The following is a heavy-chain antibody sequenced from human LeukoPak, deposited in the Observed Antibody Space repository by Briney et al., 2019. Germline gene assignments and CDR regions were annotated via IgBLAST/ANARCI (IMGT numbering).Heavy chain of an antibody. CDR2: IYSRGGT. D-gene: IGHD6-13*01. J-gene: IGHJ4*02. CDR1: GFTFSSYG. CDR3: ARDPPGIAASGTYY. V-gene: IGHV3-53*01. Sequence: GGSLRLSCAASGFTFSSYGMHWARQAPGKGLEWVSLIYSRGGTSYADSVKGRFTISRDSSKSTLFLQMNSLRVEDTAVYYCARDPPGIAASGTYYWGQGTLVTVSS.